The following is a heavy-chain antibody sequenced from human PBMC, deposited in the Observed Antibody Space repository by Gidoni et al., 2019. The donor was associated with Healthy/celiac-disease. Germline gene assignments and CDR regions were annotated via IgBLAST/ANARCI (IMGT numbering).Heavy chain of an antibody. CDR1: GFTFSRYA. V-gene: IGHV3-30-3*01. CDR3: ARDGAVRGVITYFDY. D-gene: IGHD3-10*01. J-gene: IGHJ4*02. CDR2: ISYDGSNK. Sequence: QVQLVESGGGVVQPGRSLRLSCAASGFTFSRYAMHWVRQAPGKGLEWVAVISYDGSNKYYADSVKGRFTISRDNSKNTLYLQMNSLRAEDTAVYYCARDGAVRGVITYFDYWGQGTLVTVSS.